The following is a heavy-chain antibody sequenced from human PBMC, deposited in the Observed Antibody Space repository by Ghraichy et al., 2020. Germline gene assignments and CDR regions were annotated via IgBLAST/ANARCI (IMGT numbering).Heavy chain of an antibody. CDR3: ARDSDLTSRQKNFFDT. J-gene: IGHJ5*02. Sequence: ASVKVSCKASGYRFTGYYVHWVRQAPGQGPEWMGRINPINGDTKYSQKFQGRATLTRDTSISTAYMELTWLRSDDTAVYYCARDSDLTSRQKNFFDTWGQGTLVIVSS. V-gene: IGHV1-2*06. CDR1: GYRFTGYY. CDR2: INPINGDT. D-gene: IGHD1-7*01.